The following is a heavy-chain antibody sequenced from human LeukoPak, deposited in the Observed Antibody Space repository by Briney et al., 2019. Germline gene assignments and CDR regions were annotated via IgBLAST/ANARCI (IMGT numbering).Heavy chain of an antibody. D-gene: IGHD2-21*01. CDR1: GGSFSGYY. CDR3: AREGYSGSDFDS. Sequence: SETLSLTCAVYGGSFSGYYWSWIRQPPGKGLEWIGEINHSGSTNYNPSLKSRVTISVDTSKNHFSLQLTSVTTADTAVYYCAREGYSGSDFDSWGQGTLVTVSS. J-gene: IGHJ4*02. V-gene: IGHV4-34*01. CDR2: INHSGST.